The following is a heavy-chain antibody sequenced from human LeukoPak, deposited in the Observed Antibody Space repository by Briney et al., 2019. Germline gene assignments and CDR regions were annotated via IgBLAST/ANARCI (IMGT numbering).Heavy chain of an antibody. CDR3: ARFSSDNSLDY. CDR1: GYTSTGYY. J-gene: IGHJ4*02. CDR2: INPNSGST. D-gene: IGHD1-1*01. Sequence: ASVKVSCKASGYTSTGYYMHWVRQAPGQGLEWMGWINPNSGSTNYTQKFQGRVSMTRDTSISTAYMDLSSLRSDDTAVYYCARFSSDNSLDYWGQGTLVTVSS. V-gene: IGHV1-2*02.